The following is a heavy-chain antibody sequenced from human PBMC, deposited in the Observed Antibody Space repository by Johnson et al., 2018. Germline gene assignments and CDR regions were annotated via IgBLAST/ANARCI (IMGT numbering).Heavy chain of an antibody. CDR2: LGSAGNT. V-gene: IGHV3-13*01. CDR1: GFTFSSYD. CDR3: ARGWARGGHYYTLSDFDY. J-gene: IGHJ4*02. Sequence: VQLVESGGGLVQPGGSLRLSWAASGFTFSSYDMHWVRQVIGKGLEWVSVLGSAGNTYYPDPVKVRFTISRENAKNSLYLQMNSLRAGDTAIYYCARGWARGGHYYTLSDFDYWGQGTLVTVSS. D-gene: IGHD3-3*01.